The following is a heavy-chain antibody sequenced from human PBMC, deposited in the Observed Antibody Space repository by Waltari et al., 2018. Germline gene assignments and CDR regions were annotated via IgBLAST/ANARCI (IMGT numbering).Heavy chain of an antibody. CDR3: ARGYGSSNWYFDL. CDR1: GYTFTDYY. J-gene: IGHJ2*01. D-gene: IGHD6-19*01. V-gene: IGHV1-2*02. CDR2: ITPTSGVR. Sequence: QMQLVQSGAEVKKPGASVKVSCKASGYTFTDYYMHWVRRAPGPGLEWMGGITPTSGVRRYAQNFQGRGTMTRDTSGSTAYMELNRLTSDDTAVYYCARGYGSSNWYFDLWGRGTLVTVSP.